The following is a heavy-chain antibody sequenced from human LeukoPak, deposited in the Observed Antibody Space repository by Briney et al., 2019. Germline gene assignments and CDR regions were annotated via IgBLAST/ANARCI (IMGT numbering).Heavy chain of an antibody. Sequence: TSETLSLTCAVSGGSISRSGYSWSWIRQPPGKGLEWIGYIYYTGSTYYNPSLKSRLTISLDTSKSQFSLKLSSVTAADTAVYYCARDHYIWGSYPSDYWGQGTLVTVSS. CDR2: IYYTGST. CDR1: GGSISRSGYS. CDR3: ARDHYIWGSYPSDY. V-gene: IGHV4-30-4*07. D-gene: IGHD3-16*01. J-gene: IGHJ4*02.